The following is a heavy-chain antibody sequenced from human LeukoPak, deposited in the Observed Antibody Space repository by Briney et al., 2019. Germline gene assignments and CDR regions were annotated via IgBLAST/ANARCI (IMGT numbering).Heavy chain of an antibody. D-gene: IGHD4-17*01. CDR1: GGTFSSYA. Sequence: SVKVSCKASGGTFSSYAISWVRQAPGQGLEWMGGIIPIFGTANYAQKFQGRVTMTRNTSISTAYMELSSLRSEDTAVYYCARHDYGDRQNSPDYWGQGTLVTVSS. CDR3: ARHDYGDRQNSPDY. V-gene: IGHV1-69*05. CDR2: IIPIFGTA. J-gene: IGHJ4*02.